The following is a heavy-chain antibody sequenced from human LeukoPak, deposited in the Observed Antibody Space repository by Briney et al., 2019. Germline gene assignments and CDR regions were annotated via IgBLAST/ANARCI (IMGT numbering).Heavy chain of an antibody. Sequence: PSETLSLTCTVSGGSISSYYWSWIRQPPGKGLEWIGYIYYSGSTNYNPSLKSRVTISVDTSKNQFSLKLSSATAADTAVYYCARHEDYYGSGSPFDYWGQGTLVTVSS. D-gene: IGHD3-10*01. CDR1: GGSISSYY. CDR3: ARHEDYYGSGSPFDY. CDR2: IYYSGST. V-gene: IGHV4-59*08. J-gene: IGHJ4*02.